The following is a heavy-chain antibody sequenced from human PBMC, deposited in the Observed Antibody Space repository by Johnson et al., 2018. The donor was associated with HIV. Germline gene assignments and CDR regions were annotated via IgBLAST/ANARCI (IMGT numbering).Heavy chain of an antibody. J-gene: IGHJ3*02. V-gene: IGHV3-11*01. D-gene: IGHD1-26*01. CDR3: ARAVGGSYHDAFDS. Sequence: QEQLVESGGGLVKPGGSLRLSCVASGFTFSDYYMSWIRQAPGKGLEWLSYIGSGGTTKYYTDSVKGRFTISRDNAKNSLYLQMNSLRAEDTALYYCARAVGGSYHDAFDSWGQGTMVTVSS. CDR1: GFTFSDYY. CDR2: IGSGGTTK.